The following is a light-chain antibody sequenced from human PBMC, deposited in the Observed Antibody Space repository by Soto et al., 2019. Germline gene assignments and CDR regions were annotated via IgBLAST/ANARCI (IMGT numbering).Light chain of an antibody. V-gene: IGKV1-39*01. CDR1: QTIIRY. Sequence: DIQMTQSPSSLSASVGDRVTITCRASQTIIRYLNWYQQKPGRAPNLLIYAASSLQSGVPSRFSGSGSGKEFTLTISSLQPEDFATYYCQQSYSTLFTFGPGTKVELK. CDR3: QQSYSTLFT. CDR2: AAS. J-gene: IGKJ3*01.